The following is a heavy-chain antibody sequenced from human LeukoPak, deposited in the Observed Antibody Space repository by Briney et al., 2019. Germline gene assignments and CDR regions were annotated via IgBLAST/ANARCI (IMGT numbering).Heavy chain of an antibody. Sequence: PGGSLRLSCAASGFTFSSYAMSWVRQAPGKGLEWVSAISGSGGSTYYADSVKGRFTISRDNSKNTLYLQMSSLRAEDTAVYYCAKDRVVLMVYAYFDYWGQGTLVTVSS. D-gene: IGHD2-8*01. CDR1: GFTFSSYA. J-gene: IGHJ4*02. CDR2: ISGSGGST. CDR3: AKDRVVLMVYAYFDY. V-gene: IGHV3-23*01.